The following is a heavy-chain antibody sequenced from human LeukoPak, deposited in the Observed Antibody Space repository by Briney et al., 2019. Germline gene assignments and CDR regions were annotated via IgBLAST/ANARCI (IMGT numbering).Heavy chain of an antibody. V-gene: IGHV3-48*03. Sequence: PGGSLRLSCAASGFTFSSYEMNWVRQAPGKGLEWVSYISSSGSTIYYADSVKGRFTISRDNAKNSLYLQMNSLRAEDTAVYYCARDSRGMITFGGGLPAYYYYYYGMDVWGQGTTVTVSS. D-gene: IGHD3-16*01. J-gene: IGHJ6*02. CDR3: ARDSRGMITFGGGLPAYYYYYYGMDV. CDR1: GFTFSSYE. CDR2: ISSSGSTI.